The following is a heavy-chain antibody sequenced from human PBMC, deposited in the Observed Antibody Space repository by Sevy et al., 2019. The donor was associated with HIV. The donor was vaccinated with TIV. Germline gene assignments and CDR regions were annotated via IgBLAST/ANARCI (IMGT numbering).Heavy chain of an antibody. CDR2: IYYSGRA. V-gene: IGHV4-61*01. CDR3: ASGGYYGLGTYRS. Sequence: SQTLSLTCTVSGGSVSSGRYYWSWIRQSPGKGLEWIGYIYYSGRANQNPSLKRRVTISLDTSKNQVSLRLRSVTAADTAVYYCASGGYYGLGTYRSWGQGTLVTLSS. D-gene: IGHD3-10*01. J-gene: IGHJ5*02. CDR1: GGSVSSGRYY.